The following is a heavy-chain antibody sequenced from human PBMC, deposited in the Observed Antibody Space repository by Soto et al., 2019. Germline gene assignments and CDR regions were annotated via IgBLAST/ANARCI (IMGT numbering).Heavy chain of an antibody. J-gene: IGHJ3*02. CDR2: ISSSSSYI. Sequence: GGSLRLSCAASGFTFSSYSMNWVRQAPGKGLEWVSSISSSSSYIYYADSVKGRLTISRDNAKNSLYLQMNSLRAEDTTVYYCARVKPGDGHFGAFDIWGQGTMVTVSS. CDR1: GFTFSSYS. CDR3: ARVKPGDGHFGAFDI. V-gene: IGHV3-21*01. D-gene: IGHD7-27*01.